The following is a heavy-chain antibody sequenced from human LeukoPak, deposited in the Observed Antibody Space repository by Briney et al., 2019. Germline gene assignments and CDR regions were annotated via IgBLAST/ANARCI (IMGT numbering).Heavy chain of an antibody. V-gene: IGHV3-21*01. CDR1: GFTFSSYS. CDR2: ISSSSSYM. D-gene: IGHD4-17*01. CDR3: ARDGSPYGDYFFDY. J-gene: IGHJ4*02. Sequence: PGGSLRLSCAASGFTFSSYSMNWVRQAPGKGLEWVSSISSSSSYMYYADSVKGRFTISRDNAKNSLYLQMNSLRAEDTAVYYCARDGSPYGDYFFDYWGQGTLVTVSS.